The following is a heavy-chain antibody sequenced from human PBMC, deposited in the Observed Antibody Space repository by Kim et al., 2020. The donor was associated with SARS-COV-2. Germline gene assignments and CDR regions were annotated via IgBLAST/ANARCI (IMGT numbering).Heavy chain of an antibody. D-gene: IGHD3-10*01. CDR2: INPSGGMT. CDR3: ARDRGFDFSFGSYGMDV. CDR1: KHTFINYY. V-gene: IGHV1-46*01. Sequence: ASVKVSCKASKHTFINYYLHWVRQAPGQGLEWMGVINPSGGMTNYAQKFDGRVSVTRDTNTLYLELVTLRSDDTAVYFCARDRGFDFSFGSYGMDVWGQG. J-gene: IGHJ6*02.